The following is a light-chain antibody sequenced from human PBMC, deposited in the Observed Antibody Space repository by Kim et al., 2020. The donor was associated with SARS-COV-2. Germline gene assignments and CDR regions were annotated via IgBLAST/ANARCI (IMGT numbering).Light chain of an antibody. CDR3: VAWDDSLSGSV. J-gene: IGLJ3*02. CDR1: RPNTGSNV. CDR2: SND. V-gene: IGLV1-44*01. Sequence: SESRPNTGSNVVNCYQQLPGTAPELLIYSNDYRSSGVPDRFSGSKSGTSASLAISGLQSEDEADYYCVAWDDSLSGSVFGGGTQLTVL.